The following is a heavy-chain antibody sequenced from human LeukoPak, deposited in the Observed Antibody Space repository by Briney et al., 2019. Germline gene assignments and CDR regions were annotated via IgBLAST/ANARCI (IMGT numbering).Heavy chain of an antibody. Sequence: GGSLRLSCAASGFTFSNAWMSWVRQAPGKGLEWVGRIKSKTDGGTTDYAAPVKGRFTISRDDSKNTLYLQMNSLKTEDTAVYYCTTRIYCSNTSCSDYWGQGTLVTVSS. J-gene: IGHJ4*02. CDR3: TTRIYCSNTSCSDY. CDR2: IKSKTDGGTT. V-gene: IGHV3-15*01. CDR1: GFTFSNAW. D-gene: IGHD2-2*01.